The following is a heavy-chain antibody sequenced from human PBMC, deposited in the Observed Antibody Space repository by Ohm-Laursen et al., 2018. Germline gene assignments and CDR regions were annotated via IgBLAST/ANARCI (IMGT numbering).Heavy chain of an antibody. Sequence: SETLSLTCSVSGGSIRSYYWSWIRQPPGKGLEWIGYIYYSGTTSYNPSLRSRVTISMDTSKNQFSLNLTSVTAADTAVYYCARWGPRVRTFEIWGQGTMVTVSS. J-gene: IGHJ3*02. CDR2: IYYSGTT. V-gene: IGHV4-59*01. D-gene: IGHD3-10*01. CDR3: ARWGPRVRTFEI. CDR1: GGSIRSYY.